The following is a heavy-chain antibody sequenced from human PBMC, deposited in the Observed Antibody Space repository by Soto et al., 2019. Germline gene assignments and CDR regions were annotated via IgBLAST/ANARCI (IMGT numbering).Heavy chain of an antibody. J-gene: IGHJ3*02. CDR2: IKQDGSEK. V-gene: IGHV3-7*01. CDR1: GFTFSSYW. D-gene: IGHD2-15*01. CDR3: ARGNYPRRVGYCSGGSSYSFSLFAFAI. Sequence: GGSLRLSCAASGFTFSSYWMSWVRQAPGKGLEWVANIKQDGSEKYYVDSVKGRFTISRDNAKNSLYLQMNSLRAEDTAVYYCARGNYPRRVGYCSGGSSYSFSLFAFAIRGQGTMVTVSS.